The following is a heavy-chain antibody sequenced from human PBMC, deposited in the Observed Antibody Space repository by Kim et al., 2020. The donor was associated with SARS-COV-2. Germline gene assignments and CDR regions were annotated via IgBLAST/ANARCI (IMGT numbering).Heavy chain of an antibody. Sequence: TNYEKKFQDRVTMTRDTSISTAYMELSRLRSDDTAVYFCARGAYGDYVGDWGQGTLVTVSS. J-gene: IGHJ4*02. V-gene: IGHV1-2*02. CDR2: T. CDR3: ARGAYGDYVGD. D-gene: IGHD4-17*01.